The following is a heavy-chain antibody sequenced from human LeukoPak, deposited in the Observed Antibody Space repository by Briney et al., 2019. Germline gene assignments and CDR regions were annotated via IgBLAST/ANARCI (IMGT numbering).Heavy chain of an antibody. J-gene: IGHJ5*02. D-gene: IGHD3-3*01. CDR1: GYTFTSYD. V-gene: IGHV1-8*01. Sequence: GASVKVSCKASGYTFTSYDVNWVRQATGQGLEWMGWMNPNSGNTGYAQKFQGRVTITRNTSISTAYMELSSLRSEDTAVYYCARGGYDFWSGYYRRPYNWFDPWGQGTLVTVSS. CDR2: MNPNSGNT. CDR3: ARGGYDFWSGYYRRPYNWFDP.